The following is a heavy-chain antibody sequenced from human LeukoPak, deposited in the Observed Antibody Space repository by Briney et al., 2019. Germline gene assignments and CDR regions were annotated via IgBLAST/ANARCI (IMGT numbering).Heavy chain of an antibody. CDR1: GGSISSYY. V-gene: IGHV4-4*07. CDR3: ARAGRFPSRVVAATLIYFDY. D-gene: IGHD2-15*01. Sequence: KPSETLSLTCTVSGGSISSYYWSWIRQPAGKGLEWIGRIYTSGSTNYNPSLKSRVTMSVDTSKNQFSLKLSSVTAADTAVYYCARAGRFPSRVVAATLIYFDYWGQGTLVTVSS. J-gene: IGHJ4*02. CDR2: IYTSGST.